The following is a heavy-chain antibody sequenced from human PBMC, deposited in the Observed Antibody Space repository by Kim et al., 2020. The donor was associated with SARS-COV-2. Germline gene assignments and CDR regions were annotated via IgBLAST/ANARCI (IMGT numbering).Heavy chain of an antibody. D-gene: IGHD3-10*01. J-gene: IGHJ4*02. Sequence: ASVKVSCKASGYTFTSYAMNWVRQAPGQGLEWMGWINTNTGNPTYAQGFTGRFVFSLDTSVSTAYLQISSLKAEDTAVYYCARVTMVRGVIINFDYWGQGTLVTVSS. CDR1: GYTFTSYA. CDR2: INTNTGNP. CDR3: ARVTMVRGVIINFDY. V-gene: IGHV7-4-1*02.